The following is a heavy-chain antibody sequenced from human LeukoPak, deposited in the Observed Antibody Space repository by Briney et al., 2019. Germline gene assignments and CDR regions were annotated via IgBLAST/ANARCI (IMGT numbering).Heavy chain of an antibody. V-gene: IGHV1-18*01. D-gene: IGHD5-12*01. CDR2: ISAFNGET. CDR3: ARGGGTGYSGYDVYFDF. CDR1: GYIFTTYG. J-gene: IGHJ4*02. Sequence: ASVKVSCKTSGYIFTTYGLSWVRQVPGQGLEWMGWISAFNGETNYAQKFQGRITVTTDTSASTVYMELTGLTSDDTALYYCARGGGTGYSGYDVYFDFWGQGTLVTVSS.